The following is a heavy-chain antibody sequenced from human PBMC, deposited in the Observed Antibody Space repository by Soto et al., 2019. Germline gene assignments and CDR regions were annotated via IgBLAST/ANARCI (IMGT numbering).Heavy chain of an antibody. CDR1: GYSFTSYW. J-gene: IGHJ6*03. CDR3: ARSTGGRAARPYYMDV. V-gene: IGHV5-51*01. CDR2: IYPGDSDT. Sequence: GESLKISCKGSGYSFTSYWIGWVRQMPGKGLEWMGIIYPGDSDTRYSPSFQGQVTISADKSNSTAYLQWSSLKASDTAMYYCARSTGGRAARPYYMDVWGKGTTVTVSS. D-gene: IGHD6-6*01.